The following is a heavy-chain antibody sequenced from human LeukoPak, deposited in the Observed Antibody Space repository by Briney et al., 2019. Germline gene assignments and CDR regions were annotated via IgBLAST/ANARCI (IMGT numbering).Heavy chain of an antibody. CDR1: GFTFSSYG. Sequence: GGSLRLSCAASGFTFSSYGMHWVRQAPGKGLEWVAVISYGGSNKYYADSVKGRYTISRDNSKNTLFLQMNSLRAEDTAVYYCAKDIGVPAAIELYYYYYGMDVWGQGTTVTVSS. V-gene: IGHV3-30*18. CDR3: AKDIGVPAAIELYYYYYGMDV. J-gene: IGHJ6*02. CDR2: ISYGGSNK. D-gene: IGHD2-2*02.